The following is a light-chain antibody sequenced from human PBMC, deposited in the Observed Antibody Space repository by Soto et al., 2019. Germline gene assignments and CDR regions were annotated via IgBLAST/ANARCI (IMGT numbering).Light chain of an antibody. CDR3: QQYESYPMT. Sequence: DSQMTQYPSTLSATIGDRVTITCRAGQSISSWLAWYQQKPGKAPKLLISKASTLQSGVPPRFSGSGSGTEFALTISSLQPDDFATYYGQQYESYPMTFGGGTKVEIK. V-gene: IGKV1-5*03. CDR2: KAS. CDR1: QSISSW. J-gene: IGKJ4*01.